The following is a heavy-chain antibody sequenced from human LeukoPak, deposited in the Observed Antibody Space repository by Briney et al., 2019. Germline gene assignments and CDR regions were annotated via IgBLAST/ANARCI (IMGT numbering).Heavy chain of an antibody. D-gene: IGHD4-17*01. Sequence: GGSLRLSCAASGFPFSRHWMGWARQAPGKGLERVASMKQDGSQYYVDSVEGRFIISRDNAKSSLSLQMNSLRLEDTALYYCARGPDYGDRFWGQGSLVTVSS. J-gene: IGHJ4*02. V-gene: IGHV3-7*01. CDR1: GFPFSRHW. CDR3: ARGPDYGDRF. CDR2: MKQDGSQ.